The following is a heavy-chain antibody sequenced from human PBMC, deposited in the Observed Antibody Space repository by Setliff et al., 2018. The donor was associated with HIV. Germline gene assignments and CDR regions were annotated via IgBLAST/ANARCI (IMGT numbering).Heavy chain of an antibody. Sequence: PSETLSLTCAVFGYSISSGNYWGWIRQPPGKGLEWIGSSYHTGSTYYNPSLKSRVTMSVDTSKNQFSLQVSTVTAADTAVYYCARHVTGAAYWNFFDDWGQGTLVTVLL. D-gene: IGHD1-26*01. CDR2: SYHTGST. CDR3: ARHVTGAAYWNFFDD. V-gene: IGHV4-38-2*01. J-gene: IGHJ4*02. CDR1: GYSISSGNY.